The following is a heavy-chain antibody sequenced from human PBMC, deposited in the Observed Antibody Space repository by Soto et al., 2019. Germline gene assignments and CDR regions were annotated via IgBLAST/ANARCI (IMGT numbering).Heavy chain of an antibody. Sequence: GGSLRLSCAASGFTFSSYAMSWVRQAPGKGLEWVSAISGSGGSTYYADSVKGRFTISRDNSKNTLYLQMNSLKAEDTAVYYCAKDRSNWNAFDIWGQGTMVTVSS. D-gene: IGHD1-20*01. CDR1: GFTFSSYA. V-gene: IGHV3-23*01. CDR3: AKDRSNWNAFDI. CDR2: ISGSGGST. J-gene: IGHJ3*02.